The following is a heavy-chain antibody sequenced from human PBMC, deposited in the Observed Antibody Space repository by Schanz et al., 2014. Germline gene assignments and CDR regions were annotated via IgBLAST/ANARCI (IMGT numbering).Heavy chain of an antibody. CDR3: TRGGYSYALSAFDI. V-gene: IGHV1-18*01. D-gene: IGHD5-18*01. CDR1: GYTFSDYG. J-gene: IGHJ3*02. Sequence: QVQLVQSGDEVKKPGASVKVSCKTSGYTFSDYGITWVRQAPGQGLEWVGWISPYTGNTHYFDKMEGRVTVTTDTSTSTADMELRSLRSDDTALYYCTRGGYSYALSAFDIWGQGTMVNVSS. CDR2: ISPYTGNT.